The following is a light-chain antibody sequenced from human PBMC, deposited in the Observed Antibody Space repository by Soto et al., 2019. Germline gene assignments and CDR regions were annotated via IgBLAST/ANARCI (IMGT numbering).Light chain of an antibody. CDR1: ESIATW. J-gene: IGKJ2*01. CDR3: HQYNSF. CDR2: DAS. Sequence: DVHMTQSPSTLSASVGDRVTITGRASESIATWLAWYQQKPGKAPKLLIYDASRLESGVPSRFSGGGSGTEFTLTISGLQPDDFATYYCHQYNSFFGQGTKLEI. V-gene: IGKV1-5*01.